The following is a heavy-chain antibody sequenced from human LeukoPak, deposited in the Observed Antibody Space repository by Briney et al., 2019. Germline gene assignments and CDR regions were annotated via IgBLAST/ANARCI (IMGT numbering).Heavy chain of an antibody. CDR3: ARLYWEEPDY. V-gene: IGHV4-39*01. J-gene: IGHJ4*02. D-gene: IGHD2-8*02. CDR1: GGSISSSSYY. Sequence: SETLSLTCTVSGGSISSSSYYWGWIRQPPGKGLEWIGNIYYSGSTYYNPSLKSRVTISVDTSKNQFSLMRSSVTAADTAVYYCARLYWEEPDYWGQGTLVTVSS. CDR2: IYYSGST.